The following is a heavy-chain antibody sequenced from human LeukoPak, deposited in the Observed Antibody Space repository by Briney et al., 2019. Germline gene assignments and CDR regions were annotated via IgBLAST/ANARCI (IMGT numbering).Heavy chain of an antibody. CDR1: GFTFSSYG. V-gene: IGHV3-33*08. D-gene: IGHD6-19*01. J-gene: IGHJ4*02. Sequence: GGSLRLSCAASGFTFSSYGMHWVRQAPGKGLEWVAVIWYDGSNKYYADSVKGRFTISRDNSKNTLYLQMNSLRAEDTAVYYCATVGGIAVTGPFDHWGQGTLVTVSS. CDR2: IWYDGSNK. CDR3: ATVGGIAVTGPFDH.